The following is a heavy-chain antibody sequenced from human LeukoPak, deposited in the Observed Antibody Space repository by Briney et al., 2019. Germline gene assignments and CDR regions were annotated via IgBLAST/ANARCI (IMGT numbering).Heavy chain of an antibody. Sequence: ASVKVSCKASGYTFTGFYIHWVRQAPGQGLQWMGWINPNSGGTNYAQKFQGRVTMTRDTSISTAYMELSRLRSDDTAVYYCGAVGYYDSSGYYGSNWFDPWGQGTLVTVSS. J-gene: IGHJ5*02. D-gene: IGHD3-22*01. V-gene: IGHV1-2*02. CDR2: INPNSGGT. CDR3: GAVGYYDSSGYYGSNWFDP. CDR1: GYTFTGFY.